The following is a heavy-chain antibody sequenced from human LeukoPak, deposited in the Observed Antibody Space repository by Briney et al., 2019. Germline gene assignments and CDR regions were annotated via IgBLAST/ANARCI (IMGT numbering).Heavy chain of an antibody. Sequence: ASVKVSCKASDYIFSGHFIHWVRQAPGQGLEWIGRIDPNSGGTSFAPKFQGRVTMTRDTSISTAYMEVTRLTSDDTAVYYRARRPPMSAADNWLDPWGQGTLVTVSS. V-gene: IGHV1-2*06. J-gene: IGHJ5*02. CDR1: DYIFSGHF. CDR2: IDPNSGGT. D-gene: IGHD6-13*01. CDR3: ARRPPMSAADNWLDP.